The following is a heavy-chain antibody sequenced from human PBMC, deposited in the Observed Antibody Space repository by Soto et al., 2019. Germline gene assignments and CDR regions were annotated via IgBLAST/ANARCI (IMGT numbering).Heavy chain of an antibody. CDR2: INHSGST. D-gene: IGHD5-12*01. Sequence: PSETLSLTCAVYGGSFSGYYWSWIRQPPGKGLEWIGEINHSGSTNYNPSLKSRVTISVDTSKNQFSLKLSSVTAADTAVYYCANSRDGYKATFDYWGQGTLVTVSS. CDR1: GGSFSGYY. V-gene: IGHV4-34*01. CDR3: ANSRDGYKATFDY. J-gene: IGHJ4*02.